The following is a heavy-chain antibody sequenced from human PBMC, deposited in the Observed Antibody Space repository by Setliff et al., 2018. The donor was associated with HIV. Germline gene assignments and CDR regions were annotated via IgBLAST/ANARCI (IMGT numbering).Heavy chain of an antibody. J-gene: IGHJ5*02. CDR1: GGSIDNNKYY. CDR2: IYHTGRT. V-gene: IGHV4-39*01. Sequence: PSETLSLTCSVSGGSIDNNKYYWTWIRQPPGKGLEWTGSIYHTGRTYYNRSLESRLTISIDTSKNQFSLKLTSVTAADTAMYYCASRIYYYDESRVLQEGGFVPWGQGTLVTVSS. CDR3: ASRIYYYDESRVLQEGGFVP. D-gene: IGHD3-22*01.